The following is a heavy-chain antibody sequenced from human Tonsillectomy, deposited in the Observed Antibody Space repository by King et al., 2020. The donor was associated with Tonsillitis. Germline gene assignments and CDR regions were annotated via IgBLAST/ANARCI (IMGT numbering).Heavy chain of an antibody. Sequence: VQLVESGGGVVQPGRSLRLSCAASGFTFSSYGMHWVRQAPGKGLEWVAVIWYDGSNKYYADSVKGRFTISRDNSKNTLYLQMNSLRAEDTAVYYCARGGALWFGELADSDYFDYWGQGTLVTVSS. CDR2: IWYDGSNK. CDR1: GFTFSSYG. D-gene: IGHD3-10*01. J-gene: IGHJ4*02. CDR3: ARGGALWFGELADSDYFDY. V-gene: IGHV3-33*01.